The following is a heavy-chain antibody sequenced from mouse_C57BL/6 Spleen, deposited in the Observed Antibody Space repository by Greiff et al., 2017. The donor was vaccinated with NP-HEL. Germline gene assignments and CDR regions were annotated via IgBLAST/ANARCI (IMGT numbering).Heavy chain of an antibody. CDR3: ARKEELLDYYAMDY. D-gene: IGHD2-12*01. J-gene: IGHJ4*01. V-gene: IGHV2-2*01. CDR1: GFSLPSYG. Sequence: VQLQESGPGLVQPSQSLSITCTVSGFSLPSYGVHWVRQSPGKGLEWLGVIWSGGSTDYNAAFISRLSISKDNAKIQVFFKMNILQADDTAIYYCARKEELLDYYAMDYWGQGTSVTVSS. CDR2: IWSGGST.